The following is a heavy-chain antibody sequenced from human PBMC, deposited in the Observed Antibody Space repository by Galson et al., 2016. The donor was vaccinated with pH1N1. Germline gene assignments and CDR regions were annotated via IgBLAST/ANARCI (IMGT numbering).Heavy chain of an antibody. Sequence: SLKVSCKASGYTFTSYGVSWVRQAPGQGLEWMGWISAYDGNTNYAHNLQGRVTMTKDTSTTTAYMELRRLRSDEDTAVYDCSKGRSSSGNYPSFAHWGQGTLVTVSS. CDR2: ISAYDGNT. CDR3: SKGRSSSGNYPSFAH. D-gene: IGHD6-6*01. J-gene: IGHJ4*02. V-gene: IGHV1-18*04. CDR1: GYTFTSYG.